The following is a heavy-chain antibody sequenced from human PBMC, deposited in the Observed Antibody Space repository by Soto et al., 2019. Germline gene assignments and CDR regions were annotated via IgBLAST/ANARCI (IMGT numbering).Heavy chain of an antibody. Sequence: QVQLVQSGAEVKKPGASVKVSCKASGYTFTSYDINWVRQAPGQGLEWMGWMNPNSGNTGYAQKFQGRVTMTRNTSISTAYMELSSLSSEDTAVYYCASFPRRGAVAGTNDYWGQGTLVTVSS. D-gene: IGHD6-19*01. V-gene: IGHV1-8*01. CDR1: GYTFTSYD. CDR2: MNPNSGNT. J-gene: IGHJ4*02. CDR3: ASFPRRGAVAGTNDY.